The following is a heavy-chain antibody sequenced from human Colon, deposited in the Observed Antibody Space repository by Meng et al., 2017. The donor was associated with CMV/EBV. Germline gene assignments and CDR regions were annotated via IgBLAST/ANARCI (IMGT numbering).Heavy chain of an antibody. CDR1: VNGDIYA. CDR2: IYLSGHT. V-gene: IGHV4-30-2*01. D-gene: IGHD4/OR15-4a*01. J-gene: IGHJ4*01. CDR3: ARANDFGRTGSPYYFDS. Sequence: VNGDIYAWNWIRHPPGKGLEWIGYIYLSGHTHYNPSLRSRVTLSLDTANDRFSLNLTSVTAADTAIYYCARANDFGRTGSPYYFDSWGHGALVTVSS.